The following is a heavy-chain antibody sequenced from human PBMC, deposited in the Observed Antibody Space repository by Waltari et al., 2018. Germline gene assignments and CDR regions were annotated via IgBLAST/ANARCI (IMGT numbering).Heavy chain of an antibody. CDR1: GGYLSRYY. Sequence: QVQLQESGPGLVKPSETLSLTCTVSGGYLSRYYWSCIRQTPGTVLEWIGYIYYSGSTNYTPSLKSRVTISVDTSKNQFSLKLSSVTAADTAVYYCARAKYYYGSGSSLIGYYYYMDVWGKGTTVTVSS. CDR3: ARAKYYYGSGSSLIGYYYYMDV. J-gene: IGHJ6*03. CDR2: IYYSGST. V-gene: IGHV4-59*01. D-gene: IGHD3-10*01.